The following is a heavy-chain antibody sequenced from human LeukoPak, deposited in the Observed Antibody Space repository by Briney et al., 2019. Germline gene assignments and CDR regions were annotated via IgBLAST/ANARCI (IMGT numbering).Heavy chain of an antibody. J-gene: IGHJ5*02. CDR2: VFYIGST. CDR1: GGSISGYY. Sequence: PSETLSLTCTVSGGSISGYYWTWIRQPPGKGLEWIGYVFYIGSTNYNPSLQSRVTISLETSKNQFSLRLTSVTAADTAVYYCARRWYSSSWSGNWFDPWGQGTLVTVSS. V-gene: IGHV4-59*08. CDR3: ARRWYSSSWSGNWFDP. D-gene: IGHD6-13*01.